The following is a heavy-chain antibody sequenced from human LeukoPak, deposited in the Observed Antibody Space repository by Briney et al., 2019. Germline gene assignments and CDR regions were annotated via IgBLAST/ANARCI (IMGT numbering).Heavy chain of an antibody. CDR3: AKDGSYYDIDY. Sequence: PGGPLTLSCAASGFTFSSYGMHWVRQAPGKGLEWVAFLRYEGSNKYYADSVKGRFTISRDNSKNTLYLQMNSLRAEDTAVYYCAKDGSYYDIDYWGQGTLVTVSS. V-gene: IGHV3-30*02. CDR2: LRYEGSNK. J-gene: IGHJ4*02. D-gene: IGHD3-16*01. CDR1: GFTFSSYG.